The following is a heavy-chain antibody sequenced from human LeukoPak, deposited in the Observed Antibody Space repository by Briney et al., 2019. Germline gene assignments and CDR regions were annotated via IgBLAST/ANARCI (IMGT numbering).Heavy chain of an antibody. Sequence: SETLSLTCTVSGGSISTYYWSWIRQPAGKGLEWIGRIHSSGTTHYNPSLRSRVTLSIDTSKNQFPLKLSSVTAAVTGVYYCGRLDLPAVSGAFDYWGQGTLVTVSS. CDR2: IHSSGTT. CDR1: GGSISTYY. D-gene: IGHD2-2*01. V-gene: IGHV4-4*07. CDR3: GRLDLPAVSGAFDY. J-gene: IGHJ4*02.